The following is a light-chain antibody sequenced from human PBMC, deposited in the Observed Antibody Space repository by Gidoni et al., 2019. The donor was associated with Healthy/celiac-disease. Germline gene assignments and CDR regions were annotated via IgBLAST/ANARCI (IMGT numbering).Light chain of an antibody. CDR2: YGS. J-gene: IGKJ4*01. V-gene: IGKV3-11*01. Sequence: EVVLTHYPATLSLSPGERATLSCRASQSVSSYLAWYQQKPGQATRRHINYGSKRATGIPATFSGSGSGKEFTLTICTLEPEDFVVYDCQQRTMWLTFGGGTKVEIK. CDR1: QSVSSY. CDR3: QQRTMWLT.